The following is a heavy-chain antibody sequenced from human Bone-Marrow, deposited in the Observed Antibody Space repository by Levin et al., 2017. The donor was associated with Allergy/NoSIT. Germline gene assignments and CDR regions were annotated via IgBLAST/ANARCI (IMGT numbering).Heavy chain of an antibody. CDR1: GFNFNAYG. Sequence: GGSLRLSCAVSGFNFNAYGMTWVRQAPGKGLEWVSTIRGSDDTTYYTDSVQGRFTISRDRSEDTLYLPLTNLRAEDTALYYCATFDYRYYGSYFDYWGQGTLVTVSS. V-gene: IGHV3-23*01. CDR3: ATFDYRYYGSYFDY. CDR2: IRGSDDTT. D-gene: IGHD4-11*01. J-gene: IGHJ4*02.